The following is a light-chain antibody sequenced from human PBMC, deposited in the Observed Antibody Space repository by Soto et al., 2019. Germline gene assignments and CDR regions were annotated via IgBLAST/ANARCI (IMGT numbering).Light chain of an antibody. CDR1: QSISSW. Sequence: DIQMTQSPSTLSASVGDRVTITCRASQSISSWLAWYQQKPGKAPKLLIYKASSLESGVPSRFSGSGPGTEFTLTFSSLQPDDFATYYCQQYNSYSVWTFGQGTKVEIK. J-gene: IGKJ1*01. CDR2: KAS. V-gene: IGKV1-5*03. CDR3: QQYNSYSVWT.